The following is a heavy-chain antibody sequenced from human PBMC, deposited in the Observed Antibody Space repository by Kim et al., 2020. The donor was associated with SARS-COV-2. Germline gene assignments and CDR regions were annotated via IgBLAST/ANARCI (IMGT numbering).Heavy chain of an antibody. CDR3: AIQREQQPNSVATDYYGMDV. J-gene: IGHJ6*02. CDR1: GGTFSSYA. Sequence: SVKVSCKASGGTFSSYAISWVRQAPGQGLEWMGGIIPIFGTANYAQKLQGRVTITADESTSTAYMELSSLRSEDTAMYYCAIQREQQPNSVATDYYGMDVWGQGTTVTVSS. V-gene: IGHV1-69*13. D-gene: IGHD6-13*01. CDR2: IIPIFGTA.